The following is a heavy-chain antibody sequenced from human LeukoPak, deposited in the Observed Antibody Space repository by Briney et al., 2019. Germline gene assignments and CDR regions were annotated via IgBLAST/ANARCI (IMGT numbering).Heavy chain of an antibody. J-gene: IGHJ3*02. V-gene: IGHV1-18*01. D-gene: IGHD1-20*01. CDR3: ARDGAYNWNALTYDAFDI. CDR1: GYTFTSYG. Sequence: VASVKVSCKASGYTFTSYGISWVRQAPGQGLEWMGWISAYNGNTNYAQKLQGRVTMTTDTSTSTAYMELRSLRSDDTAVYYCARDGAYNWNALTYDAFDIWGQGTMVTVSS. CDR2: ISAYNGNT.